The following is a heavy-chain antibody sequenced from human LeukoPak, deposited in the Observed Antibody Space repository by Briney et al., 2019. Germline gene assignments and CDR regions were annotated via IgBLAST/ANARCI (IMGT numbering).Heavy chain of an antibody. CDR2: IIPIFGTA. Sequence: ASVKVSCKASGGTFSSYAISWVRQAPGQGLEWMGGIIPIFGTANYAQKFQGRVTITADESTSTAYMELSSLRSEDTAVYYCARDGPAAAGTGAFDIWGQGTMVTVSS. CDR3: ARDGPAAAGTGAFDI. V-gene: IGHV1-69*13. CDR1: GGTFSSYA. D-gene: IGHD6-13*01. J-gene: IGHJ3*02.